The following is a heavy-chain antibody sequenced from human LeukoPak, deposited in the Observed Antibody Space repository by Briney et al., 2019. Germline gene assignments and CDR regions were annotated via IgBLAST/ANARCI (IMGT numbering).Heavy chain of an antibody. Sequence: ASVKVSCKASGYTFTSYGISWVRQAPGQGLEWMGWISAYNGNRNYAQKLHGKVTITTDTSTSTAYMERRSPRSDATAVYYCARDTAITIFGAFDYCGQGTLVTVSS. CDR2: ISAYNGNR. V-gene: IGHV1-18*01. D-gene: IGHD3-3*01. CDR3: ARDTAITIFGAFDY. CDR1: GYTFTSYG. J-gene: IGHJ4*02.